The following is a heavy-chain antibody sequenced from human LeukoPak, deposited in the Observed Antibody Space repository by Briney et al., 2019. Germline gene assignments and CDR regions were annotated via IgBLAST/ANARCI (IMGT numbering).Heavy chain of an antibody. Sequence: GGSLRLSCAASGFTFTSYAMTWVRQAPGKGLEWVSTISGSGGTTYYADSVKGRFTISRDNAKNSLYLQMNSLRAEDTAVYYCARDRSGIVATPGAFDIWGQGTMVTVSS. V-gene: IGHV3-23*01. CDR2: ISGSGGTT. CDR1: GFTFTSYA. J-gene: IGHJ3*02. CDR3: ARDRSGIVATPGAFDI. D-gene: IGHD5-12*01.